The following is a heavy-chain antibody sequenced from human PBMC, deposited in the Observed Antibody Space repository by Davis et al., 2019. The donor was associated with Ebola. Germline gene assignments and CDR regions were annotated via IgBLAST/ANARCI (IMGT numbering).Heavy chain of an antibody. CDR2: ISPDGSNR. CDR1: GFTFSRYG. V-gene: IGHV3-30*19. J-gene: IGHJ4*02. Sequence: GESLKISCEASGFTFSRYGMHWVRQAPGKGLQWVALISPDGSNRWYADSVRGRLTTSRDNSKNTLYLQVNSLRPDDTAVYYCARDGTGWYPGDYWGQGTLVTVSS. CDR3: ARDGTGWYPGDY. D-gene: IGHD6-19*01.